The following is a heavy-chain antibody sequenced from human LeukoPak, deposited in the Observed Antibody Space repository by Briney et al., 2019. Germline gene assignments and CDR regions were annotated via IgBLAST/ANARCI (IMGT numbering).Heavy chain of an antibody. J-gene: IGHJ4*02. CDR1: GFTFSSYS. D-gene: IGHD1-26*01. CDR2: ISSSSSYI. V-gene: IGHV3-21*01. Sequence: GGSLRLSCAASGFTFSSYSMNWVRQAPGKGLEWVSSISSSSSYIYYADSVKGRSTISRDNAKNSLYLQMNSLRAEDTAVYYSASYCATLVAYWGQGTLVTVSS. CDR3: ASYCATLVAY.